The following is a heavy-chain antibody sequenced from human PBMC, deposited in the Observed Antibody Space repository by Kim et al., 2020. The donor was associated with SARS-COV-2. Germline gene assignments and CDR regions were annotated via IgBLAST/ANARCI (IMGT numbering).Heavy chain of an antibody. CDR1: GFTFSNAW. J-gene: IGHJ6*02. D-gene: IGHD4-17*01. CDR2: IKSKTDGGTT. V-gene: IGHV3-15*01. CDR3: TTTLPSGFYGDYGMDV. Sequence: GGSLRLSCAASGFTFSNAWMSWVRQAPGKGLEWVGRIKSKTDGGTTDYAAPVKGRFTISRDDSKNTLYLQMNSLKTEDTAVYYCTTTLPSGFYGDYGMDVWGQGTTVTVSS.